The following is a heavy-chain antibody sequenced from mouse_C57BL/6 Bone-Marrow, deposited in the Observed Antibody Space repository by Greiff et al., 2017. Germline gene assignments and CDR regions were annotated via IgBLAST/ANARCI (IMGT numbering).Heavy chain of an antibody. V-gene: IGHV5-4*01. D-gene: IGHD1-1*01. J-gene: IGHJ1*03. CDR1: GFTFSSYA. CDR2: ISAGGSYT. CDR3: ARDITTVGV. Sequence: EVQVVESGGGLVKPGGSLKLSCAASGFTFSSYAMSWVRQTPEKRLEWVATISAGGSYTYYPDNVKGRFTISRDNAKNNLYMQMSHLKSEDTAMDYWARDITTVGVWGTGTTVTVSS.